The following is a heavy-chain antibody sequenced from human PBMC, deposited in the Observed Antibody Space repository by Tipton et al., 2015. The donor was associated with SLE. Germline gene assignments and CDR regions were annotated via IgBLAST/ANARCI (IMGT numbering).Heavy chain of an antibody. CDR1: GGSFSGYY. J-gene: IGHJ3*02. CDR3: ARDISSWFDAFDI. D-gene: IGHD6-13*01. CDR2: INHSGSP. Sequence: TLSLTCAVYGGSFSGYYWSWIRQPPGKGLEWIGEINHSGSPNYNPSLKSRVTISVDTSKSQFSLKLSSVTAADTAVYYCARDISSWFDAFDIWGQGTMVTVSS. V-gene: IGHV4-34*01.